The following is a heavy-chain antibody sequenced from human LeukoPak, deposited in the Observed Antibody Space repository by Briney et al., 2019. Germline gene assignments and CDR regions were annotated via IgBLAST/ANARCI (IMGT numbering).Heavy chain of an antibody. CDR1: GFTFSNYS. Sequence: GGSLRLSCAASGFTFSNYSMNWVRQAPGKGLEWVSSISSSSSYIYYADSVKGRFTISRDNAKNSLYLQMNSLRAEDTAVYYCARDPGSGYAYSDWGQGTLVTVSS. D-gene: IGHD3-3*01. CDR3: ARDPGSGYAYSD. V-gene: IGHV3-21*01. J-gene: IGHJ4*02. CDR2: ISSSSSYI.